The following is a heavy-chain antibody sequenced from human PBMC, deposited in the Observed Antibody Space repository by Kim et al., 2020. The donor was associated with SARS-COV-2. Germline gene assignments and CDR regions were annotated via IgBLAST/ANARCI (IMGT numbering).Heavy chain of an antibody. J-gene: IGHJ5*02. Sequence: SETLSLTCTVSGGSISSGGYYWSWIRQHPGKGLEWIGYIYYSGSTYYNPSLKSRVTISVDTSKNQFSLKLSSVTAADTAVYYCARERGGSMYSSSSLNWFDPWGQGTLVTVSS. CDR2: IYYSGST. CDR3: ARERGGSMYSSSSLNWFDP. D-gene: IGHD6-13*01. V-gene: IGHV4-31*03. CDR1: GGSISSGGYY.